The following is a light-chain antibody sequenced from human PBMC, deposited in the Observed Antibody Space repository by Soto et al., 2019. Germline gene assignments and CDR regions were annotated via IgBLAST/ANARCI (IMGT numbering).Light chain of an antibody. CDR3: QQYNSPYT. CDR1: QSISSW. V-gene: IGKV1-5*01. CDR2: DAS. Sequence: DIQMTQSPSTLSASVGDRVTITCRASQSISSWLAWYQQKPGKAPKLLIYDASSLERGVPSRFSGSGSATEFTLTISSLQPDDFATYYCQQYNSPYTFGQGTKLEIK. J-gene: IGKJ2*01.